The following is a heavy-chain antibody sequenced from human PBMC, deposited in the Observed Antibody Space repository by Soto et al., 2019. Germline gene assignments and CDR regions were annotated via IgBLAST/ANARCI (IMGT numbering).Heavy chain of an antibody. D-gene: IGHD3-3*01. Sequence: PSETLSLTCTVSGGSIISYYWSWIRQPPGKGLEWIGYIYYSGSTNYNPSLKSRVTISVDTSKNQFSLKLSSVTAADTAVYYCARGVTIFGVVSWAFDIWGQGTMVTVSS. V-gene: IGHV4-59*01. J-gene: IGHJ3*02. CDR2: IYYSGST. CDR1: GGSIISYY. CDR3: ARGVTIFGVVSWAFDI.